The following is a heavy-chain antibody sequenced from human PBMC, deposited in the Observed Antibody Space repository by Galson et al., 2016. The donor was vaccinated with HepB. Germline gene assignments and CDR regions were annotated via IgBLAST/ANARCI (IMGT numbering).Heavy chain of an antibody. CDR2: ISFEGNKQ. J-gene: IGHJ6*02. CDR3: ARGGGTSSYYYWGMDV. V-gene: IGHV3-30*03. CDR1: GFTFSNYI. D-gene: IGHD1-14*01. Sequence: SLRLSCAASGFTFSNYIINWVRQAPGEGLEWVAAISFEGNKQHYADSVKGRFTVSRDNSKNTLYLQMNNLTPDDTAIYYCARGGGTSSYYYWGMDVWGQGTTVTVSS.